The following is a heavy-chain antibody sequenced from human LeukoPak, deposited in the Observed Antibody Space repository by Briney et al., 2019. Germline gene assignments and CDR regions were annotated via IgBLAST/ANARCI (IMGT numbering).Heavy chain of an antibody. CDR2: IYYSGST. CDR3: ARHMGSSSWYPYFNLGAEYFQH. V-gene: IGHV4-59*08. J-gene: IGHJ1*01. Sequence: SXXXSLTCTVSGGSISSYYWSWLRQPPGKGLEWIGYIYYSGSTNYNPSLKSRVTISVDKYKNQFTLKMSSVTAADTAVYYCARHMGSSSWYPYFNLGAEYFQHWGQGTLVTVSS. D-gene: IGHD6-13*01. CDR1: GGSISSYY.